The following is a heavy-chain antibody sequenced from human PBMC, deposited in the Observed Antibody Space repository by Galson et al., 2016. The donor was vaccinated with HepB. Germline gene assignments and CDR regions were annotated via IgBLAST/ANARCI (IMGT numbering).Heavy chain of an antibody. J-gene: IGHJ4*02. Sequence: SVKVSCKASGYTFANFDIYWVRQAAGQGLEWMGWMNANSGTTGFAQKFQGRVTMTRDTSITTGYLELHSLRSEDTAIYYCARALTYKYSSGLAGYWGQGTLVAVSS. CDR1: GYTFANFD. CDR2: MNANSGTT. D-gene: IGHD6-6*01. V-gene: IGHV1-8*01. CDR3: ARALTYKYSSGLAGY.